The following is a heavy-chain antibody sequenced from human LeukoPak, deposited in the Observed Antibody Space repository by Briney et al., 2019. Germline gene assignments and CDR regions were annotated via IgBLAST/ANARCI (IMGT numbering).Heavy chain of an antibody. CDR1: GGSISSSNW. V-gene: IGHV4-4*02. CDR3: ARQCGGDCYSDYFDY. CDR2: IYHSGST. J-gene: IGHJ4*02. Sequence: SGTLSLTCAVSGGSISSSNWWSWVRQPPGKGLEWIGEIYHSGSTNYNPSLKSRVTISVDKSKNQFSLKLSSVTAADTAVYYCARQCGGDCYSDYFDYWGQGTLVTVSS. D-gene: IGHD2-21*02.